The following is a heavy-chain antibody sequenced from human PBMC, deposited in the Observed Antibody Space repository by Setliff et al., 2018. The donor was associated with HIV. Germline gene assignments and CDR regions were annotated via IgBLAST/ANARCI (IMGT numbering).Heavy chain of an antibody. CDR2: VSYMGST. J-gene: IGHJ3*02. D-gene: IGHD1-26*01. Sequence: SETLSLTCTVSGGSISSHYWSWIRQPPGKGLEWLGYVSYMGSTTYSPSVKSRVTISVDTSKNQFSLRLNSVTAADTAVYYCARASVGATGLYAFEIWGQGTMVTVSS. CDR3: ARASVGATGLYAFEI. V-gene: IGHV4-59*08. CDR1: GGSISSHY.